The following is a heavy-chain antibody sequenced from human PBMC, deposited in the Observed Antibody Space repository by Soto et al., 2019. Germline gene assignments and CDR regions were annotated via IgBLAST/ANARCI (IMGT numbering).Heavy chain of an antibody. CDR1: GFTFSSYA. J-gene: IGHJ4*02. Sequence: QVQPVESGGGVVQPGRSLRLSCAASGFTFSSYAMHWVRRAPGKGLEWMAVMSYDGSNKYYEDSVKGRFTISRDNSKNTLYLQINSLRPEDTALYYCARDGGAYWGQGTLVIVSS. CDR2: MSYDGSNK. V-gene: IGHV3-30-3*01. CDR3: ARDGGAY. D-gene: IGHD3-16*01.